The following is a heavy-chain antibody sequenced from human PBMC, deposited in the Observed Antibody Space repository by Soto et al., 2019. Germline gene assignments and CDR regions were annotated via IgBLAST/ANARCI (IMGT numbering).Heavy chain of an antibody. Sequence: ASVKVCCKASGYTFTSYGISWVRQAPGQGLEWTGWISAYNGNTNYAQKLQGRVTMTTDTSTSTAYMELRSLRSDDTAVYYCARDYDFWSGHYFADLLSWGQGTLVTVSS. CDR3: ARDYDFWSGHYFADLLS. J-gene: IGHJ4*02. CDR2: ISAYNGNT. CDR1: GYTFTSYG. D-gene: IGHD3-3*01. V-gene: IGHV1-18*01.